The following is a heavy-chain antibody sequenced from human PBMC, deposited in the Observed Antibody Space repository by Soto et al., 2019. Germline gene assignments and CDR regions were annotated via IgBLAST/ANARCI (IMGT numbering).Heavy chain of an antibody. D-gene: IGHD3-16*01. CDR3: ARLYGGNYYYYGMDV. CDR2: IIPIFGTA. J-gene: IGHJ6*02. CDR1: GGTFSSYA. Sequence: SVKVSCKASGGTFSSYAISWVRQAPGQGLEWMGGIIPIFGTANYAQKFQGRVTITADESTSTAYMELSSLRSEDTAVYYCARLYGGNYYYYGMDVWGQGTTVTVSS. V-gene: IGHV1-69*13.